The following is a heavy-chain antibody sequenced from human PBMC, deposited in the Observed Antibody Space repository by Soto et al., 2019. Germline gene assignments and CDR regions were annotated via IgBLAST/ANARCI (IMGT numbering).Heavy chain of an antibody. CDR3: AKGFYPAIAGPSVMDV. CDR2: ISGSGGST. CDR1: GFTFSSYA. Sequence: GSLRLSCAASGFTFSSYAMSWVRQAPGKGLEWVSGISGSGGSTYYADSVKGRFTISRDNSKNTLYLQMNSLRAEDTAVYYCAKGFYPAIAGPSVMDVWGKGTTVTVSS. D-gene: IGHD6-13*01. J-gene: IGHJ6*01. V-gene: IGHV3-23*01.